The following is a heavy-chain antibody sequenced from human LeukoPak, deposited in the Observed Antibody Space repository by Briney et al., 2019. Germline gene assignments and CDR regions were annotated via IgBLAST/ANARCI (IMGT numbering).Heavy chain of an antibody. D-gene: IGHD3-22*01. CDR3: ARDSEDYYDSSGYRY. V-gene: IGHV1-2*06. Sequence: ASAKVSCKASGYTFTGYYMHWVRQAPGQGLEWMGRINPNSGGTNYAQKFQGRVTKTRDTSISTAYMELSRLRSDDTAVYYCARDSEDYYDSSGYRYWGQGTLVTVSS. CDR2: INPNSGGT. CDR1: GYTFTGYY. J-gene: IGHJ4*02.